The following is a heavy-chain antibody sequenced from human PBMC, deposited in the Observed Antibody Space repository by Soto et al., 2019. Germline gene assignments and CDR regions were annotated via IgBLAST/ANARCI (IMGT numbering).Heavy chain of an antibody. CDR1: GGSISSFD. CDR3: ARRAVVAVTGSLDNWLDP. D-gene: IGHD2-21*01. V-gene: IGHV4-59*01. Sequence: ASETLSLTCTVSGGSISSFDWNWIRQSPGKGLEWIGYISSSGSTNYNPSLKSRVTISVDTSRNQFSLKVNSVTAADTAMYYCARRAVVAVTGSLDNWLDPWGQGILVTVSS. J-gene: IGHJ5*02. CDR2: ISSSGST.